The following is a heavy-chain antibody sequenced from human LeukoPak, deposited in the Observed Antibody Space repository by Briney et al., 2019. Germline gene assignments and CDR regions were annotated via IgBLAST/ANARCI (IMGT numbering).Heavy chain of an antibody. CDR3: IRGYWFDP. D-gene: IGHD3-10*01. J-gene: IGHJ5*02. V-gene: IGHV3-73*01. CDR2: IRSKANSYAT. Sequence: AGGSLRLSCAASGFTFSGSAMHWVRQASGKGLEWVGRIRSKANSYATAYAASVKGRFTISRDDSKNTAYLQMNSLKTGDTAVYYCIRGYWFDPWGQGTLVTVSS. CDR1: GFTFSGSA.